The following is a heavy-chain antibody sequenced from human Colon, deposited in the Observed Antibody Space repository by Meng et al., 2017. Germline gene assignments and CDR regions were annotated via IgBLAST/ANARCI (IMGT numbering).Heavy chain of an antibody. CDR1: GSTFRTYA. D-gene: IGHD3-10*01. CDR3: AGGEQHGSHFDL. Sequence: GGFLRPSCEASGSTFRTYARHWVRQAPGKGLEWVAVIWFDGSAKYYPVSVKGRFTISRNNSNNTLFLQMDSLRAKDTALNFWAGGEQHGSHFDLWGQGTLVTVSS. V-gene: IGHV3-33*01. CDR2: IWFDGSAK. J-gene: IGHJ4*02.